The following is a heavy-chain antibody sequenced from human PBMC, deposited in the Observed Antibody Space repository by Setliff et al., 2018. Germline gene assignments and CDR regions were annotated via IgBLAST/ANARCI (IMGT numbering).Heavy chain of an antibody. CDR1: GYTFSANA. J-gene: IGHJ4*02. D-gene: IGHD2-15*01. Sequence: KVSCKASGYTFSANAIHWVRQMPGKGLEWMGIVYPGDSDTRYSPSFQGQVTISADKSISTAYLQWRSLKASDTAMYYCARVGTAGGYYFDFWGQGALVTVSS. CDR2: VYPGDSDT. CDR3: ARVGTAGGYYFDF. V-gene: IGHV5-51*01.